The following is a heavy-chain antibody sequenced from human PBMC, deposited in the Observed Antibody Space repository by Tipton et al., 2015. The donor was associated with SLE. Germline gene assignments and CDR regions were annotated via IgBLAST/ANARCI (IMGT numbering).Heavy chain of an antibody. CDR1: GYTFTSYA. V-gene: IGHV1-3*01. J-gene: IGHJ6*02. D-gene: IGHD3-10*01. CDR2: INAGNGNT. Sequence: QLVQSGAEVKKPGASVKVSCKASGYTFTSYAMHWVRQAPGQRLEWMGWINAGNGNTKYSQKFQGRATITADESTSTAYMELSSLRSEDTXXXYXARPLWFRESNYYYYGMDVWGQGTTVTVSS. CDR3: ARPLWFRESNYYYYGMDV.